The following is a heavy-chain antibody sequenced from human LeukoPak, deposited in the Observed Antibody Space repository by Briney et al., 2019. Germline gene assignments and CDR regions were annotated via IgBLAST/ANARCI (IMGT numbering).Heavy chain of an antibody. CDR2: IKEDGSEK. D-gene: IGHD3-3*01. Sequence: GGSLRLSCVASGFTFHKYWVVWVRQAPGKGLEWVANIKEDGSEKYYLDSVEGRFSISRDNAQNSFYVHMTNLRVEDTGVYYCARRGATISGVVTYHDNGLDVWGQGTSVTVSS. CDR1: GFTFHKYW. J-gene: IGHJ6*02. CDR3: ARRGATISGVVTYHDNGLDV. V-gene: IGHV3-7*01.